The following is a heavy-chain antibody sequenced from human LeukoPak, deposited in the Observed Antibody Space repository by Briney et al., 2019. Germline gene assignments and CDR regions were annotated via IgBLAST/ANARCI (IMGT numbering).Heavy chain of an antibody. CDR3: TTDLYYDSSGYYY. Sequence: GGSLRLSCAASGFTFSNAWMSWVRHAPGKGREWVGRIKSKTDGGTTDYAAPVKGRFTISRDDSKNTLYLQMNSLRTEDTAVYYCTTDLYYDSSGYYYWGQGTLVTVSS. V-gene: IGHV3-15*01. CDR1: GFTFSNAW. J-gene: IGHJ4*02. CDR2: IKSKTDGGTT. D-gene: IGHD3-22*01.